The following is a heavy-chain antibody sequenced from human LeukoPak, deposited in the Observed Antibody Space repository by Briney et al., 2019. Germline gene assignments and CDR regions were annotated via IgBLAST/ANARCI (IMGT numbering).Heavy chain of an antibody. CDR3: ARDLYPEITMIVVADDAFDI. CDR2: INPNSGGT. Sequence: GASVKVSCKASGYTFTGYYMHWVRQAPGQGLEWMGWINPNSGGTNYAQKFQGRVTMTRDTSISTAYMELSRLRSDDTAVYYCARDLYPEITMIVVADDAFDIWGQGTMVTVSS. D-gene: IGHD3-22*01. CDR1: GYTFTGYY. J-gene: IGHJ3*02. V-gene: IGHV1-2*02.